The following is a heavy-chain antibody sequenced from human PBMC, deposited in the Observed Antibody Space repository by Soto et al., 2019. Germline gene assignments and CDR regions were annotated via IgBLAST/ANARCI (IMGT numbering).Heavy chain of an antibody. CDR3: ARRKTGPEPFAY. CDR2: VYYSGST. V-gene: IGHV4-59*08. Sequence: SETLSLTCTVSGDSISTYYWTWIRQPPGKGLEWIGYVYYSGSTNYNPSLKNRVTISVDTSKSQFSLNLYSVTAADTAVYYCARRKTGPEPFAYRAPETLVPVSS. J-gene: IGHJ4*02. CDR1: GDSISTYY.